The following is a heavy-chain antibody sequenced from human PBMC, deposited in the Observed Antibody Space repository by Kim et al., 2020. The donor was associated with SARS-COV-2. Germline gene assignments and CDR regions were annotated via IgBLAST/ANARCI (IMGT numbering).Heavy chain of an antibody. CDR2: IYYSGST. V-gene: IGHV4-59*08. CDR3: ARCADYYGSGSYSSLFDY. J-gene: IGHJ4*02. CDR1: GGSISSYY. Sequence: SETLSLTCTVSGGSISSYYWSWIRQPPGKGLEWIGYIYYSGSTNYNPSLKSRVTISVDTSKNQFSLKLSSVTAADTAVYYCARCADYYGSGSYSSLFDYWGQGTLVTISS. D-gene: IGHD3-10*01.